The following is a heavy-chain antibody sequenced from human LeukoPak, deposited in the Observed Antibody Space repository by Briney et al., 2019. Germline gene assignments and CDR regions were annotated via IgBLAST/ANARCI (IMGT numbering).Heavy chain of an antibody. CDR1: GFTFSSYA. D-gene: IGHD3-22*01. Sequence: PGGSLRLSCAASGFTFSSYAMSWVRQAPGKGLEWVSDISGSGGSTYYADSVKGRLTISRDNAKNSLYLQMNSLRAEDTAVYYCARAPGSSGYCDYWGQGTLVTVSS. J-gene: IGHJ4*02. CDR3: ARAPGSSGYCDY. V-gene: IGHV3-23*01. CDR2: ISGSGGST.